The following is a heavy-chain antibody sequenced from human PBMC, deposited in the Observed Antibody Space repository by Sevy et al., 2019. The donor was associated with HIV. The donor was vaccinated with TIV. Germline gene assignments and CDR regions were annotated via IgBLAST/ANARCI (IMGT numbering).Heavy chain of an antibody. CDR2: FDPEDDET. J-gene: IGHJ4*02. CDR1: GYTLTEFA. D-gene: IGHD3-22*01. Sequence: ASVKVSCKVSGYTLTEFAMHLVRQAPGKGLEWMGTFDPEDDETRYAQKFQGRLTLTEDTSTDTAYMELSSLRSEDTAVYYCATTKDYYETSGYPVDYWGQGTLVTVSS. CDR3: ATTKDYYETSGYPVDY. V-gene: IGHV1-24*01.